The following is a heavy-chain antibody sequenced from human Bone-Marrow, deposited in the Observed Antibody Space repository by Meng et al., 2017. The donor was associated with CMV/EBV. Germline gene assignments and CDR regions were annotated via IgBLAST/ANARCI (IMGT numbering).Heavy chain of an antibody. V-gene: IGHV3-33*01. CDR2: IWYDGSNK. D-gene: IGHD1-26*01. CDR1: GFTFSSYG. Sequence: WAASGFTFSSYGMHWVRQAPGKGLEWVAVIWYDGSNKYYADTVKGRFTISRDNSKNTLYLQMNSLRAEDTAVYYCARSVGAVSGYFDYWGQGTLVTVSS. J-gene: IGHJ4*02. CDR3: ARSVGAVSGYFDY.